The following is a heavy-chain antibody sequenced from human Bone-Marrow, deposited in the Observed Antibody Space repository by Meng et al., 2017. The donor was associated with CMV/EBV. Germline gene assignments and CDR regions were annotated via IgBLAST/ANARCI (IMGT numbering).Heavy chain of an antibody. CDR2: IYYSWST. V-gene: IGHV4-59*01. D-gene: IGHD2-15*01. J-gene: IGHJ6*02. CDR1: GGSFSSYY. Sequence: GSLRLSCAVYGGSFSSYYWSWIRQPPGKGLEWIGYIYYSWSTNYNPSLRRRVTIAVDTYKNQFSLKLTSVTAADTAVYYCAKDASRCYYYYGMDFWGQGTTVTVSS. CDR3: AKDASRCYYYYGMDF.